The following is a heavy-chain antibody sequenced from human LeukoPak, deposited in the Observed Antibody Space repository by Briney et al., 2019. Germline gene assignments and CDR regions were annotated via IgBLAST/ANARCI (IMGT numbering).Heavy chain of an antibody. J-gene: IGHJ5*02. V-gene: IGHV4-34*01. CDR1: GGSFSGYY. Sequence: SETLSLTCAVYGGSFSGYYWSWIRQPPGKGLEWIGEINHSGSTNYNPFLKSRVTISVDTSKNQFSLKLSSVTAADTAVYYCARESGYHGSGFDPWGQGTLVIVSS. CDR3: ARESGYHGSGFDP. CDR2: INHSGST. D-gene: IGHD3-10*01.